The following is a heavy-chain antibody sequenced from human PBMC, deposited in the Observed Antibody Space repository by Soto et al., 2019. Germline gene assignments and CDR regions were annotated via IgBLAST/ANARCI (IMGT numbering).Heavy chain of an antibody. V-gene: IGHV3-23*01. CDR2: VSGSGDST. Sequence: GGSLRLSCAASGFTFTDYAMNWVRQAPGKGLEWVSGVSGSGDSTHYADSVKGRFTISRDNSKNTQYLQMTSLRAEDTAIYYCAKDGGYYVSGSWYYGMDVWGQGTTVTVSS. CDR3: AKDGGYYVSGSWYYGMDV. CDR1: GFTFTDYA. J-gene: IGHJ6*02. D-gene: IGHD3-10*01.